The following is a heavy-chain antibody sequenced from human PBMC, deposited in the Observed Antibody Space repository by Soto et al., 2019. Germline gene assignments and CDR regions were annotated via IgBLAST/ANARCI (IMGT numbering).Heavy chain of an antibody. CDR3: ARGEEWQQLVYFDY. J-gene: IGHJ4*02. CDR2: IWYDGSNK. Sequence: GGSLRLSCAASGFTFSSYGMHWVRQAPGKGLEWVAVIWYDGSNKYYADSVKGRFTISRDNSKNTLYLQMNSLRAEDTAVYYCARGEEWQQLVYFDYWGQGTLVTVSS. CDR1: GFTFSSYG. D-gene: IGHD6-13*01. V-gene: IGHV3-33*01.